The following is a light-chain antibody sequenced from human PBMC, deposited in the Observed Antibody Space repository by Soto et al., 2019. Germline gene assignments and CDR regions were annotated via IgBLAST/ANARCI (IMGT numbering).Light chain of an antibody. Sequence: DIQMTQSPSSLSASVGDRVTITCQASQDISNYLNWYQQQPGKAPKLLIYDATNLETGVPPRFSGSGSGTDFTFTISSLQPEDIATYYCQQYDNLSYTLGQGTKLEIK. V-gene: IGKV1-33*01. CDR3: QQYDNLSYT. CDR1: QDISNY. J-gene: IGKJ2*01. CDR2: DAT.